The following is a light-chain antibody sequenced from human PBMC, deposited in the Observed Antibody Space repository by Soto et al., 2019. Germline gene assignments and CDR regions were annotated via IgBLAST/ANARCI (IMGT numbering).Light chain of an antibody. CDR2: VAS. Sequence: DIQMTQSPSSLSASVGDSVTITGRASQSINIYLSWYQQKPGKAPKLLINVASTLQGGVPSRFSGSGSGTEFTLTISSLQSEDFAVYYCQQSNKWPLTFGGGTKVDIK. V-gene: IGKV1-39*01. J-gene: IGKJ4*01. CDR3: QQSNKWPLT. CDR1: QSINIY.